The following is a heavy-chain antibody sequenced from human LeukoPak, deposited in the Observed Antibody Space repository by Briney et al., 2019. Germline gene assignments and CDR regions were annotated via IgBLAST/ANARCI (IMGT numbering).Heavy chain of an antibody. D-gene: IGHD6-13*01. CDR1: GYSISSGYY. J-gene: IGHJ4*02. CDR3: ARELSSSWYVDY. Sequence: SETLSLTCTVSGYSISSGYYWSWIRQPPGQGLEWIGEINHSGSTNYNPSLKSRVTISVDTSKNQFSLKLSSVTAADTAVYYCARELSSSWYVDYWGQGTLVTVSS. CDR2: INHSGST. V-gene: IGHV4-38-2*02.